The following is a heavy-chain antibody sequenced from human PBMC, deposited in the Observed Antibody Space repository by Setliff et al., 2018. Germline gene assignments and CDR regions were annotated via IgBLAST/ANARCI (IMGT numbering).Heavy chain of an antibody. CDR3: ARKSRNIVVVPAAVIYYYYYYMDV. CDR2: FHTGGST. J-gene: IGHJ6*03. Sequence: PSETLSLTCTVSGDSISSGSYYWTWIRQPAGKGLEWIGHFHTGGSTNYNRSLRSRVSISVDTSKNQFSLKRSSVTAADTAVYYCARKSRNIVVVPAAVIYYYYYYMDVWGKGTTVTVSS. CDR1: GDSISSGSYY. D-gene: IGHD2-2*01. V-gene: IGHV4-61*09.